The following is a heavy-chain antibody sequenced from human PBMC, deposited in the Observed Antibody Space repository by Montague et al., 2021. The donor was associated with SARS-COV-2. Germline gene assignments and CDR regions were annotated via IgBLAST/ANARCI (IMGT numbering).Heavy chain of an antibody. D-gene: IGHD3-10*01. CDR1: GGSITSYY. J-gene: IGHJ4*02. CDR3: ARGDGHYYGSGTYPYY. V-gene: IGHV4-59*01. CDR2: IYYSGST. Sequence: SETLSLTCTVSGGSITSYYWSWIRQLPGKGLEYIGYIYYSGSTNYNPSLKSRVTMSVDTSKNQFSLKLSSVTAADTAVYYCARGDGHYYGSGTYPYYWGQGTLVTVSS.